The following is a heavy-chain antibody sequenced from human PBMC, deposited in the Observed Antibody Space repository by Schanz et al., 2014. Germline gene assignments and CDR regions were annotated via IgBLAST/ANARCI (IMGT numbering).Heavy chain of an antibody. CDR1: GGTFSSFG. J-gene: IGHJ5*02. Sequence: QVQLVQSGAEVKKPGSSVKVSCKASGGTFSSFGINWVRQAPGQGLEWMGRIIPSLGLAKYEQKFQGRVATTTDKSTTTAYRELNSLTSDDTAVYYCATLDYADSVSWGQGTLVTVSS. D-gene: IGHD4-17*01. CDR2: IIPSLGLA. CDR3: ATLDYADSVS. V-gene: IGHV1-69*02.